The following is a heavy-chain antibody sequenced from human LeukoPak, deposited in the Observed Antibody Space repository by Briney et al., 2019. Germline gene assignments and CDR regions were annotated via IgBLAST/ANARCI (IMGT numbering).Heavy chain of an antibody. V-gene: IGHV4-39*01. D-gene: IGHD3-9*01. CDR3: ARHNDILTGYSNFDY. CDR2: IYYSGST. J-gene: IGHJ4*02. CDR1: GGSISSSSYY. Sequence: SETLSLTCTVSGGSISSSSYYWGWIRQPPGEGLEWIGSIYYSGSTYYNPSLKSRVTISVDTSKNQFSLKLSSVAAADTAVYYCARHNDILTGYSNFDYWGQGTLVTVSS.